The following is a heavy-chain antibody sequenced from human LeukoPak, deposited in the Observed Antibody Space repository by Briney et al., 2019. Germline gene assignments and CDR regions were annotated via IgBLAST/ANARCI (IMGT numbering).Heavy chain of an antibody. Sequence: ASVKVSCKASGHTFTGYYMHWVRQAPGQGLEWMGWINPNSGGTNYAQKFQGRVTMTRDTSISTAYMELSRLRSDDTAVYYCARALTYYYDSSGLYYFDYWGQGTLVTVSS. CDR2: INPNSGGT. CDR1: GHTFTGYY. J-gene: IGHJ4*02. V-gene: IGHV1-2*02. D-gene: IGHD3-22*01. CDR3: ARALTYYYDSSGLYYFDY.